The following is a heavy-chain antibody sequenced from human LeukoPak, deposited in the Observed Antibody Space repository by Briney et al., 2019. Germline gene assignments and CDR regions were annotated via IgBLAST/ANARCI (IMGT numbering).Heavy chain of an antibody. CDR2: IYTSGST. J-gene: IGHJ4*02. Sequence: PSETLSLTCTVSGGSISSYYWSWIRQPAGKGLEWIGRIYTSGSTNYNPSLKSRVTISVDKSKNQFSLKLSSVTAADTAVYYCAREYAEDKSCSSARCYVDYWGQGTLVTVSS. CDR1: GGSISSYY. V-gene: IGHV4-4*07. CDR3: AREYAEDKSCSSARCYVDY. D-gene: IGHD2-2*01.